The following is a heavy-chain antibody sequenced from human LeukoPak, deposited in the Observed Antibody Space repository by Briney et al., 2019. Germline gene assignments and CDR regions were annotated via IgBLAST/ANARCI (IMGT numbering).Heavy chain of an antibody. CDR3: ASRYYYDSSGYYYY. V-gene: IGHV1-69*13. CDR1: GGTFISYA. J-gene: IGHJ4*02. D-gene: IGHD3-22*01. Sequence: SVKVSCKASGGTFISYAISWLRQAPAQGLEWMGGIIPIFGTANYAQKFQGRVTITAHESTSTDYMEQSSLRSEDTAVYYCASRYYYDSSGYYYYWGQGTLVTVSS. CDR2: IIPIFGTA.